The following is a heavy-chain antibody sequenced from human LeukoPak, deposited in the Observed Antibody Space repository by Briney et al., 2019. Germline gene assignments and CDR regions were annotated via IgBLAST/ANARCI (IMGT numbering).Heavy chain of an antibody. D-gene: IGHD3-22*01. CDR3: ANLGYDSSGRGMDV. CDR2: ISWDGGST. V-gene: IGHV3-43*01. J-gene: IGHJ6*02. Sequence: GGSLRLSCAASGFTFDDYTMHWVRQAPGKGLEWVSLISWDGGSTYYADSVKGRFTISRDNSKNPLYLQMNSLRTEDTALYYCANLGYDSSGRGMDVWGQGTTVTVSS. CDR1: GFTFDDYT.